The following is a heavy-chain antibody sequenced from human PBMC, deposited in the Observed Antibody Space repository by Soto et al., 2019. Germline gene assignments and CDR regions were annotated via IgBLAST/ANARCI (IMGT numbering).Heavy chain of an antibody. Sequence: QVQLVQSGAEVKKPGSSVKVSCKASGGTFSSYTISWVRQAPGQGLEWMGRIIPILGIANYAQKFQGRVTFSAPKSXSTAYMELSSLRSEDTAVYYCARGSLDSSGYYFDYWGQGTLVTVSS. V-gene: IGHV1-69*02. CDR2: IIPILGIA. D-gene: IGHD3-22*01. CDR1: GGTFSSYT. J-gene: IGHJ4*02. CDR3: ARGSLDSSGYYFDY.